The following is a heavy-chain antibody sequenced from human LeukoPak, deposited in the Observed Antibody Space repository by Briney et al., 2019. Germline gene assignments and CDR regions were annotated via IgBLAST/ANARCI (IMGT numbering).Heavy chain of an antibody. J-gene: IGHJ4*02. D-gene: IGHD2-21*02. CDR2: ISSNGGST. Sequence: PGGSLRLSCSASGFTFSSYAMHWVRQAPGKGLEYVSAISSNGGSTYYADSVKGRFTISRDNSKNTLYLQMSSLRAEDTAVYYCAREVVLTGTSVFDSWGQGTVVTVSS. CDR3: AREVVLTGTSVFDS. V-gene: IGHV3-64D*09. CDR1: GFTFSSYA.